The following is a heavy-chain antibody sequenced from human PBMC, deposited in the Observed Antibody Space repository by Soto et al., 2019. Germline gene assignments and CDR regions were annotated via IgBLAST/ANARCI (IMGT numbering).Heavy chain of an antibody. CDR2: ISYDGSNK. CDR1: GFTFSSYA. D-gene: IGHD2-21*02. CDR3: ARGVTYCGGDCYSYWYFDL. V-gene: IGHV3-30-3*01. Sequence: QVQLVESGGGVVQPGRSLRLSCAASGFTFSSYAMHWVRQAPGKGLEWVAVISYDGSNKYYADSVKGRFTISRDNSKNTRYLQMNSLSAEDTAVYYCARGVTYCGGDCYSYWYFDLWGRGTLVTVSS. J-gene: IGHJ2*01.